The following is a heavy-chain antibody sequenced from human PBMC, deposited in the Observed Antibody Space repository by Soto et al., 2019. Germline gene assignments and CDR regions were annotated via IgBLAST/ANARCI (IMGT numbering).Heavy chain of an antibody. V-gene: IGHV1-3*01. CDR1: GYTFTSYA. CDR2: INAGNGNT. J-gene: IGHJ3*02. D-gene: IGHD6-19*01. CDR3: ARTKWLAYAFDI. Sequence: ASVKVSCKASGYTFTSYAMHWVRQAPGQRLEWMGWINAGNGNTKYSQKLQGRVTITRDTSASTAYMELSSLRSEDTAVYYCARTKWLAYAFDIWGQGTMVTVSS.